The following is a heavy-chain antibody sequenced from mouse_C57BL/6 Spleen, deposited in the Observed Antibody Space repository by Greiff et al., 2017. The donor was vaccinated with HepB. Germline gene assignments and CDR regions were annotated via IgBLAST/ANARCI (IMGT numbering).Heavy chain of an antibody. Sequence: EVKVVESGGGLVQPKGSLKLSCAASGFSFNTYAMNWVRQAPGKGLEWVARIRSKSNNYATYYADSVKDRFTISRDDSESMLYLQMNNLKTEGTAMYYCVRQIYYGYDDYAMDYWGQGTSVTVSS. CDR1: GFSFNTYA. V-gene: IGHV10-1*01. J-gene: IGHJ4*01. CDR2: IRSKSNNYAT. D-gene: IGHD2-2*01. CDR3: VRQIYYGYDDYAMDY.